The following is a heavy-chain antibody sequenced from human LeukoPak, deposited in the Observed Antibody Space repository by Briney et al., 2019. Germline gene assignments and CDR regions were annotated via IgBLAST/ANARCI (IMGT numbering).Heavy chain of an antibody. CDR3: ARAIRL. D-gene: IGHD1-1*01. V-gene: IGHV3-69-1*02. J-gene: IGHJ4*02. CDR1: GFTFNDYS. Sequence: GGSLRLSCTASGFTFNDYSVNWVRQAPGKGLEWVSCITGISDIYYADSVKVRFTISRDNAKNSVYLQMNSLRAEDTGIYYCARAIRLWGQGTLVTVSS. CDR2: ITGISDI.